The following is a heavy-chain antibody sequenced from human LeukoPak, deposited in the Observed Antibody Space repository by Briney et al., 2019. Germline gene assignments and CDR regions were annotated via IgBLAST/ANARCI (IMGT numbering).Heavy chain of an antibody. Sequence: GASVKVSCKASGYTFTSYYMHWVRQAPGQGLEWMGIINPSGGSTSYAQKFQGRVTMTRDTSTSTVYMELSSLRSEDTAVYYCARAIMVRGVITCSGLDYWGQGTLVTVSS. J-gene: IGHJ4*02. V-gene: IGHV1-46*01. CDR1: GYTFTSYY. CDR3: ARAIMVRGVITCSGLDY. D-gene: IGHD3-10*01. CDR2: INPSGGST.